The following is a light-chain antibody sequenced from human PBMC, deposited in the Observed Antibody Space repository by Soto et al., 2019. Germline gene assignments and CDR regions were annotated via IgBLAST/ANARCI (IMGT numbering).Light chain of an antibody. CDR3: QQYNNWRRIFT. CDR1: QSVSSN. Sequence: EIVMTQSPATLSVSPGERATLSCRASQSVSSNLAWYQQKPGQAPRLLIYGASTRATGIPARFSGSGSGTEFTRTISSLQSEDFAVYYCQQYNNWRRIFTFGSGTKVDIK. J-gene: IGKJ3*01. V-gene: IGKV3-15*01. CDR2: GAS.